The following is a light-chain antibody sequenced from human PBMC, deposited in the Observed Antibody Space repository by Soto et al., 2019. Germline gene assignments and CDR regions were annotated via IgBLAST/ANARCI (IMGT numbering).Light chain of an antibody. V-gene: IGKV3-11*01. CDR3: QQYNSYSRT. Sequence: EIVLTQSPATLSLSPGERATLSCRASQSVSSYLAWYQQKPGQAPRLLIYDASSLESGVPSRFSGSGSGTEFTLTISSLQPDDFATYYCQQYNSYSRTFGQGTKVEIK. J-gene: IGKJ1*01. CDR2: DAS. CDR1: QSVSSY.